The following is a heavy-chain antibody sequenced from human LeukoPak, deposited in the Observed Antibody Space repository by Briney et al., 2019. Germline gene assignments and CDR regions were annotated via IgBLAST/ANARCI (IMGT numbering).Heavy chain of an antibody. CDR2: IYYSGST. Sequence: SETLSLTCTVSGGSISGSSYYWGWIRQPPGKGLEWIGSIYYSGSTYYNPSLKSRVTISVDTSKNQFSLKLSSVTAADTAVHYCARHPRGRVIDYWGQGTLVTVSS. V-gene: IGHV4-39*01. D-gene: IGHD2-15*01. J-gene: IGHJ4*02. CDR3: ARHPRGRVIDY. CDR1: GGSISGSSYY.